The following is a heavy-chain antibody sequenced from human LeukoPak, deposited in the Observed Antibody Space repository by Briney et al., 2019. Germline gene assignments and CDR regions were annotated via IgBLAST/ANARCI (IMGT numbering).Heavy chain of an antibody. CDR1: GGSISSYY. CDR2: IYCSGST. CDR3: ARFLAYYDFWSGYFGY. Sequence: SETLSLNCTVSGGSISSYYWSWIRQPPGKGLEWIGYIYCSGSTNYNPSLKSRVTISVDTSKNQFSLKLSSVTAADTAVYYCARFLAYYDFWSGYFGYWGQGTLVTVSS. D-gene: IGHD3-3*01. J-gene: IGHJ4*02. V-gene: IGHV4-59*01.